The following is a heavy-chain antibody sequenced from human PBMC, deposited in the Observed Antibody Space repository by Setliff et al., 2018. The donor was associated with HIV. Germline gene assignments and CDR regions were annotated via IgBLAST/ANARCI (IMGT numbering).Heavy chain of an antibody. V-gene: IGHV1-18*01. CDR1: GYTFSSYG. Sequence: AASVKVSCKASGYTFSSYGISWVRQAPGQGLEWMGWISASNGYTDYAQEFRDRVTLTTDTSTSTAYMELRSLTSDDTAVYYCARGYCGGGICYSPNWLDPWGQGTLVTVSS. J-gene: IGHJ5*02. CDR2: ISASNGYT. CDR3: ARGYCGGGICYSPNWLDP. D-gene: IGHD2-15*01.